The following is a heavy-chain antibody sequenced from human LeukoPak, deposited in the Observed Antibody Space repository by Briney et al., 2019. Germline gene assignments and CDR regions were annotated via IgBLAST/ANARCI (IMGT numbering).Heavy chain of an antibody. D-gene: IGHD3-10*01. CDR1: GYTFTGYY. Sequence: ASVKVSCTASGYTFTGYYMHWVRQAPGQGLEWMGWINPNSGGTNYAQKFQGRVTITADESTSTAYMELSSLRSEDTAVYYCASGIYGSGRYYYYMDVWGKGTTVTISS. V-gene: IGHV1-2*02. CDR3: ASGIYGSGRYYYYMDV. J-gene: IGHJ6*03. CDR2: INPNSGGT.